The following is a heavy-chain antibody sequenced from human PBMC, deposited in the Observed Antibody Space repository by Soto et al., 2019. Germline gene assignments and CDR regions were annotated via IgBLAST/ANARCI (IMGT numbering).Heavy chain of an antibody. Sequence: GGSLRLSCAASGFTFSSYAMHWVRQAPGKGLEWVAVISYDGSNKYYADSVKGRFTISRDNSKNTLYLQMDSLRAEDTAVYYCARVSKIRRDGYKNGAFDIWGQGTMVTVSS. D-gene: IGHD5-12*01. CDR2: ISYDGSNK. CDR1: GFTFSSYA. J-gene: IGHJ3*02. CDR3: ARVSKIRRDGYKNGAFDI. V-gene: IGHV3-30-3*01.